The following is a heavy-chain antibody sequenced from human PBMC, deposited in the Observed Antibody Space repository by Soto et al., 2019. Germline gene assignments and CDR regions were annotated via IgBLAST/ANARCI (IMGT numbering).Heavy chain of an antibody. Sequence: GGSRRLSCAASGFTFSNYAMSWVRQAPGKGPEWVSGISDSGGRTNYADSVKGRFTISRDNSKNTVDLQMSSLRAEDTAVYYCVKADNGWLPDYWGQGTPVTVSS. V-gene: IGHV3-23*01. CDR3: VKADNGWLPDY. J-gene: IGHJ4*02. CDR1: GFTFSNYA. CDR2: ISDSGGRT. D-gene: IGHD6-19*01.